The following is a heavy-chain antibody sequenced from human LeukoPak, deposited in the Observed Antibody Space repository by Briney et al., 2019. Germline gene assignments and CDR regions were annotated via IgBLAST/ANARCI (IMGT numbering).Heavy chain of an antibody. CDR1: GGSISSRNW. CDR3: ARGRGGWYYDYFDY. J-gene: IGHJ4*02. Sequence: SETLSLTCAVSGGSISSRNWWSWVRQPPGKGLEWIGYIYYSGSTYYNPSLKSRVTISVDTSKNQFSLKLSSVTAADTAVYYCARGRGGWYYDYFDYWGQGTLVTVSS. D-gene: IGHD6-19*01. V-gene: IGHV4-30-4*01. CDR2: IYYSGST.